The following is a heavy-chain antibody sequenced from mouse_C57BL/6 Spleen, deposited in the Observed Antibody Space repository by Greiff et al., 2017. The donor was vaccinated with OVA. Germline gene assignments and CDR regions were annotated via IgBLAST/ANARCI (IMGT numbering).Heavy chain of an antibody. CDR2: IDPSDSYT. Sequence: QVQLQQPGAELVMPGASVKLSCKASGYTFTSYWMHWVKQRPGQGLEWIGEIDPSDSYTNYNQKFKGKSTLTVDKSSSTAYMQLSSLTSEDSAVYYCARGGRGYYAWFAYWGQGTLVTVSA. CDR1: GYTFTSYW. J-gene: IGHJ3*01. D-gene: IGHD2-3*01. CDR3: ARGGRGYYAWFAY. V-gene: IGHV1-69*01.